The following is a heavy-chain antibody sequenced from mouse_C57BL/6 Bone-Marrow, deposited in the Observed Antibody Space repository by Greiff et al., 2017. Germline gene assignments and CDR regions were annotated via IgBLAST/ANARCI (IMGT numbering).Heavy chain of an antibody. CDR2: IDPENGDT. Sequence: VQLQQSGAELVRPGASVKLSCTASGFNIKDDYMHWVKQRPEQGLEWIGWIDPENGDTEYASKFQGKATITADTSSNTAYLQLSSLTSEDTAVYYCTTYRYYYGSSRFAYWGQGTLVTVSA. J-gene: IGHJ3*01. CDR3: TTYRYYYGSSRFAY. CDR1: GFNIKDDY. V-gene: IGHV14-4*01. D-gene: IGHD1-1*01.